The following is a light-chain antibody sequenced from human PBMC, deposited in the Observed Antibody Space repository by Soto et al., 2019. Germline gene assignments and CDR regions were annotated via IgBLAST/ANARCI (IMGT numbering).Light chain of an antibody. V-gene: IGKV3-20*01. CDR1: QSVSSNY. CDR3: QQYGSSPRV. J-gene: IGKJ1*01. Sequence: EIVLTQSPGTLSLSPGERATLSCRASQSVSSNYVAWYQQKPGQAPRLLIYGASSRATGIPDRFSGSGSGTDFTLTISRLEPDDYAVYYCQQYGSSPRVFGQGTKVEIK. CDR2: GAS.